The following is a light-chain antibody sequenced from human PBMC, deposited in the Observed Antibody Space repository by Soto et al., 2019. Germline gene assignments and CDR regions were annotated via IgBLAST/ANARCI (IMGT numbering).Light chain of an antibody. CDR2: NNN. CDR1: NSNIGSKY. Sequence: QSVLTQSASASGTPGQRVTISCSGSNSNIGSKYVYWFQQLPGSAPKVLIYNNNERPSGVPDRFSGSKSGTSASLAISGLRSEDEADYYCASWDNNLNGWVFGGGTKLTVL. CDR3: ASWDNNLNGWV. V-gene: IGLV1-47*02. J-gene: IGLJ3*02.